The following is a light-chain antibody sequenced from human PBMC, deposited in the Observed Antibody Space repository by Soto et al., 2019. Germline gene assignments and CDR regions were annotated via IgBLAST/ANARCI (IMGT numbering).Light chain of an antibody. J-gene: IGLJ2*01. CDR3: TSYTTSSTLV. Sequence: QSALTQPASVSGSPGQSITISCTGTSSDIGTYNSVSWYQQHAGKVPKLMIYDVTNRPSGVSDRFSGSKSGNTASLTISGLLAEDEADYYCTSYTTSSTLVFGGGTKLTVL. V-gene: IGLV2-14*01. CDR2: DVT. CDR1: SSDIGTYNS.